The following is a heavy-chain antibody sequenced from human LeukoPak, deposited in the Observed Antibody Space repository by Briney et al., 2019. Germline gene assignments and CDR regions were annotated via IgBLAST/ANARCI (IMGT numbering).Heavy chain of an antibody. CDR2: ISNSGVYT. D-gene: IGHD3-22*01. J-gene: IGHJ5*02. V-gene: IGHV3-21*01. CDR3: AGGQYYYDTSGYLRGWFDP. Sequence: PGGSLRLSCEGSGFTFSKYTMNWVRQAPGKGLEWVSSISNSGVYTYYADSLKGRFTISRDNAANSLFLQMNSLSAEDTAVYYCAGGQYYYDTSGYLRGWFDPWGQGTLVSVSS. CDR1: GFTFSKYT.